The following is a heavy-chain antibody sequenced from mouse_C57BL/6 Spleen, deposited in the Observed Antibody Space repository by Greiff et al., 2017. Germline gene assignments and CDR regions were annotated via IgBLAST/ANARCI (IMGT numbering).Heavy chain of an antibody. D-gene: IGHD2-4*01. V-gene: IGHV1-5*01. CDR3: TSRGYYDYEGFAY. CDR1: GYTFTSYW. J-gene: IGHJ3*01. CDR2: IYPGNSDT. Sequence: VQLKESGTVLARPGASVKMSCKTSGYTFTSYWMHWVKQRPGQGLEWIGSIYPGNSDTSYNQKFKGKAKLTAVTSASTAYMELSSLTNEDSAVYYCTSRGYYDYEGFAYWGQGTLVTVSA.